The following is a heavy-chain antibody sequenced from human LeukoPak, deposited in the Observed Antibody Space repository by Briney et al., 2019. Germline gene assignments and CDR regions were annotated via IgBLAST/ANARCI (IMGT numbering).Heavy chain of an antibody. D-gene: IGHD5-18*01. CDR3: AREDTAMVRTAFDI. Sequence: SETLSLTCTVSGGPINSYYWSWIRQPPGKGLEWIGYIYYSGRTNYNPSLKSRVTISVDTSKNQFSLKLSSVTAADRAVYFCAREDTAMVRTAFDIWGEGTMVTASS. CDR2: IYYSGRT. J-gene: IGHJ3*02. V-gene: IGHV4-59*01. CDR1: GGPINSYY.